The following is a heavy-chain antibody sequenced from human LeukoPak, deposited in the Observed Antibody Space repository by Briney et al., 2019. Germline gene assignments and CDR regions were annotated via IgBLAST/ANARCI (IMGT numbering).Heavy chain of an antibody. CDR1: GYSMSSGYY. CDR2: IYHSGST. D-gene: IGHD5-12*01. J-gene: IGHJ4*02. V-gene: IGHV4-38-2*02. Sequence: PSETLSLTCTVSGYSMSSGYYWGWIRQPPGKGLEWIGSIYHSGSTYCNPSLKSRVTISVDTSKNQFSLKLSSVTAADTAVYYCARDGGYGGYDDYWGQGTLVTVSS. CDR3: ARDGGYGGYDDY.